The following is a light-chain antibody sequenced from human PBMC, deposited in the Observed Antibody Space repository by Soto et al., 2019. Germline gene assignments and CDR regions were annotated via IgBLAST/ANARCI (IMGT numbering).Light chain of an antibody. CDR1: SRAVGGYNF. CDR2: EVN. J-gene: IGLJ3*02. CDR3: LSYTSANTRV. Sequence: QSALTQPASVSASPGRSITISCTGTSRAVGGYNFVSWYQHHPGKAPKLMIYEVNNRPSGVSNRFSGSKSGNTASLTISGLQPEDEADYYCLSYTSANTRVFGGGTKVTVL. V-gene: IGLV2-14*01.